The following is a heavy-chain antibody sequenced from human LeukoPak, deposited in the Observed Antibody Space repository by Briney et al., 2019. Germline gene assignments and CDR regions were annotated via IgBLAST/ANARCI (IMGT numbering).Heavy chain of an antibody. V-gene: IGHV1-18*01. J-gene: IGHJ4*02. CDR1: GYAFTSYG. CDR3: ARQGFVSSSFNDY. D-gene: IGHD6-6*01. CDR2: TSAYNGNT. Sequence: ASVKVSCKASGYAFTSYGITWVRQAPGQGLEWMGWTSAYNGNTNYAQRFQGRVTMTTDTSTGTAYMELRSLRSDDTAVYYCARQGFVSSSFNDYWGQGTLVTVSS.